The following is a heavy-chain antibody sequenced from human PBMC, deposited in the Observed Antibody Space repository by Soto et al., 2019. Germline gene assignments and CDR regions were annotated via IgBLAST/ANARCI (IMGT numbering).Heavy chain of an antibody. V-gene: IGHV3-74*01. CDR3: ARENYDFWSGYYVDY. CDR2: IKSDGTVT. Sequence: GGSLRLSCVVSGITFSTYRMHWVRQAPGKGLVWVSHIKSDGTVTHYTDSVRGRFIISRDNAKNTLFLQMNSLRAEDTAVYYCARENYDFWSGYYVDYWGQGTLVTVSS. J-gene: IGHJ4*02. D-gene: IGHD3-3*01. CDR1: GITFSTYR.